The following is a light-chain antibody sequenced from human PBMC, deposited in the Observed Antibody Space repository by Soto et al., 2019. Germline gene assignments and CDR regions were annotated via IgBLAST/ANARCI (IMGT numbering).Light chain of an antibody. CDR3: GTWDSSLSAVV. J-gene: IGLJ2*01. CDR1: SSNIGNNY. V-gene: IGLV1-51*02. CDR2: ENN. Sequence: QSALTQPPSVSAAPGQKVTISCSGSSSNIGNNYVSWYQQLPGTAPKLLIYENNKRPSGIPDRFSGSKSGTSATLGITGLQTGDEAEYYCGTWDSSLSAVVFGGGTKLTVL.